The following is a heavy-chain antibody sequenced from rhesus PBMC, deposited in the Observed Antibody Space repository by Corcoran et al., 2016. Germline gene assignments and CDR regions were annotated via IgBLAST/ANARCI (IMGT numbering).Heavy chain of an antibody. CDR2: IYPGDSDP. Sequence: EVQLVQSGAEGKRPGESLGISCKASGYSLPSSWTSGVRQRPGNGLEGLGRIYPGDSDPGSNPSFHGPVTLSADKSISTTSRQWSSLKASDTATYYCARKGNFDYWGQGVLVTVSS. CDR3: ARKGNFDY. V-gene: IGHV5S1*01. D-gene: IGHD5-42*01. J-gene: IGHJ4*01. CDR1: GYSLPSSW.